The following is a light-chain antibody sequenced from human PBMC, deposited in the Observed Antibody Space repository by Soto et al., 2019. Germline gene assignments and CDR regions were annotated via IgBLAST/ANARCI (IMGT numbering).Light chain of an antibody. J-gene: IGKJ1*01. CDR2: GAS. CDR1: ADVSSSY. CDR3: QQYGSSPR. V-gene: IGKV3D-20*01. Sequence: EIVLTQSPATLSFSPGERATLSCGASADVSSSYVAWYQQKSGLAPRLLIYGASSRATGIPDRFSGSGSGSDFTLTISRLEPEDCAVYYCQQYGSSPRFGQGTKVDIK.